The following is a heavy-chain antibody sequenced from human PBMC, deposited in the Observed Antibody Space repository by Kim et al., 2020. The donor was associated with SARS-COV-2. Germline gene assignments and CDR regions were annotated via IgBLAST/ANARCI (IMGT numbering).Heavy chain of an antibody. V-gene: IGHV3-30*04. CDR2: ISYDGSNK. Sequence: GGSLRLSCAASGFTFSSYAMHWVRQAPGKGLEWVAVISYDGSNKYYADSVKGRFTISRDNSKNTLYLQMNSLRAEDTAVYYCARDPGIAAAGPYFQHWG. CDR1: GFTFSSYA. J-gene: IGHJ1*01. CDR3: ARDPGIAAAGPYFQH. D-gene: IGHD6-13*01.